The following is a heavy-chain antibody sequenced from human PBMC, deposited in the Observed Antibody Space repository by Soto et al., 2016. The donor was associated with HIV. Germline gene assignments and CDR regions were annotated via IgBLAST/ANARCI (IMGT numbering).Heavy chain of an antibody. D-gene: IGHD6-13*01. V-gene: IGHV3-74*01. CDR1: GFTFSRYW. Sequence: EVQLVESGGGLVQPGGSLRLSCAASGFTFSRYWMHWVRQAPGKGLVWVSRINSEGRNTNYADFVKGRFTISRDNAKNTLYLQMNSLGGEDTAVYYCAGSSWNFYAFDVWGQGIMVTVSS. J-gene: IGHJ3*01. CDR2: INSEGRNT. CDR3: AGSSWNFYAFDV.